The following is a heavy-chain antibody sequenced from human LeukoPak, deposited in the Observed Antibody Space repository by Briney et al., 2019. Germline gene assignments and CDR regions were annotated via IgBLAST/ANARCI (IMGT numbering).Heavy chain of an antibody. D-gene: IGHD3-22*01. CDR1: GDSISSGGHS. CDR2: IYFSGDT. J-gene: IGHJ4*02. V-gene: IGHV4-39*07. Sequence: SETLSLTCTVSGDSISSGGHSWGWIRPTPGKRLEWIGNIYFSGDTSYNPSLKSRLTMSVDTSKNQLFLNLDSVTAADTAVYYCARDSGFWLYWGQGTLVTVSS. CDR3: ARDSGFWLY.